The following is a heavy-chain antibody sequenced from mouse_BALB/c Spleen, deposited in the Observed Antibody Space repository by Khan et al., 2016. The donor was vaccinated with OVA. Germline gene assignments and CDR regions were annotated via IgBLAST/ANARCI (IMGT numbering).Heavy chain of an antibody. CDR3: ARSPSLRYSAFAY. V-gene: IGHV1-7*01. Sequence: VQLQESGAELAKPGASVKMSCKASGYTFSSYWMHWVKQRPGQGLEWIGYMNPSTGYTEYNQKFKDKATLTADKSSSTAYMQLSSLTSEDSAVYYCARSPSLRYSAFAYWGLGTLVTISA. CDR2: MNPSTGYT. CDR1: GYTFSSYW. D-gene: IGHD1-1*01. J-gene: IGHJ3*01.